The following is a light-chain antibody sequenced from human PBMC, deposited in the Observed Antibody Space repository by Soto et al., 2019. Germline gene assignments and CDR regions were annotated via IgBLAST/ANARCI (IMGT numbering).Light chain of an antibody. CDR3: QQRSNWPPVT. J-gene: IGKJ5*01. V-gene: IGKV3-11*01. CDR1: QTLSNSF. CDR2: DAS. Sequence: EIVLAQSPGTLSLSPGERATLSCRASQTLSNSFIAWYQPKPGQAPRLLIYDASNRATGIPARFSGSGSGTDFTLTIRSLEPEDLAVYYCQQRSNWPPVTCGQGTRLEIK.